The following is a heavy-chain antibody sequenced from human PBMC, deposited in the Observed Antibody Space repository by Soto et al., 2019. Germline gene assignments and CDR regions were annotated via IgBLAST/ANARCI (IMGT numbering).Heavy chain of an antibody. D-gene: IGHD6-13*01. CDR3: ARVIAAAADFDY. Sequence: QVQLVQSGAEVKKPGASVKVSCKASGYTFTSYGISWVRQAPGQGLEWMGWISAYNGNTNYAQKLQGRVTMTPDTSTKAAYMELRNLRSDGTAVYYCARVIAAAADFDYWGQGALVTVSS. CDR2: ISAYNGNT. V-gene: IGHV1-18*01. CDR1: GYTFTSYG. J-gene: IGHJ4*02.